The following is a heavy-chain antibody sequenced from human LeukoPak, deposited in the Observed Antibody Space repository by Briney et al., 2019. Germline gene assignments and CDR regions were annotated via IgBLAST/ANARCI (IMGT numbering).Heavy chain of an antibody. CDR1: GFSFGSYA. V-gene: IGHV3-23*01. Sequence: HSGGSLRLSCAASGFSFGSYAMNWVRQAPGKGLEWVSAISGSGGSTYYADSVKGRFTISRDNSKNTVYLQMNSLRAEDTAVYYCAKTTTGYSSGRFPGWPVDCWGQGTLVTVSS. CDR3: AKTTTGYSSGRFPGWPVDC. J-gene: IGHJ4*02. CDR2: ISGSGGST. D-gene: IGHD6-19*01.